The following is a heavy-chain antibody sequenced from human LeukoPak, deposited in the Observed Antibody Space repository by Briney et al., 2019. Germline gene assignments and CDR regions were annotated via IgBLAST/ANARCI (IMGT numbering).Heavy chain of an antibody. V-gene: IGHV1-24*01. Sequence: GXGXEWMGGFDPEDGETIYAQKFQGRVTMTEDTSTDTAYMELSSLRSEDTAVYYCATGGTTDYWGQGTLVTVSS. J-gene: IGHJ4*02. CDR2: FDPEDGET. D-gene: IGHD1-1*01. CDR3: ATGGTTDY.